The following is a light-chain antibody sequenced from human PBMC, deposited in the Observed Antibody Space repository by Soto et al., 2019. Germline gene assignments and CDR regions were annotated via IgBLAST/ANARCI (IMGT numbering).Light chain of an antibody. CDR3: SSYISSSTAV. J-gene: IGLJ7*01. Sequence: QSALTQPASVSGSPGQSITISCTGTSSDVGGYNYVSWYQQHPGKAPKLMIYDVSNRPSGVSNRFSGSKSGNTASLTISGLQAEDEADYYCSSYISSSTAVFGGGTQLTVL. CDR1: SSDVGGYNY. CDR2: DVS. V-gene: IGLV2-14*01.